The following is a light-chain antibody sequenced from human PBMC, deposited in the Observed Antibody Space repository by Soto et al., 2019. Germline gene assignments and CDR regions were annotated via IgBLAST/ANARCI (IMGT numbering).Light chain of an antibody. V-gene: IGKV3-11*01. Sequence: NVLTHSAGTWSLSTGERATLSCRASETIRGLLAWYQQRHGQPPRLLIYDTSNRATGIPARFSGSGYGTDFNLTISGLETADLGVYYCQQRHNWPITFGQGTRLEI. CDR1: ETIRGL. CDR3: QQRHNWPIT. J-gene: IGKJ5*01. CDR2: DTS.